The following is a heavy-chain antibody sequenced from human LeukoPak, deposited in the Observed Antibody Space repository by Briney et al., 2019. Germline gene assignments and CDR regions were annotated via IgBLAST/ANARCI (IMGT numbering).Heavy chain of an antibody. V-gene: IGHV3-11*01. D-gene: IGHD3-9*01. J-gene: IGHJ4*02. CDR3: ARRYFDWLADDY. CDR2: ISSSGSTI. CDR1: GFTFGDYA. Sequence: PGGSLRLSCTASGFTFGDYAMSWVRQAPGKGLEWVSYISSSGSTIYYADSVKGRFTISRDNAKNSLYLQMNSLRAEDTAVYYCARRYFDWLADDYWGQGTLVTVSS.